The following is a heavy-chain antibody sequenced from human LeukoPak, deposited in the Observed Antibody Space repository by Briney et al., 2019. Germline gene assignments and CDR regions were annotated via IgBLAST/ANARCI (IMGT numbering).Heavy chain of an antibody. CDR2: ISWNSGSI. CDR1: GSTFDDYA. D-gene: IGHD6-6*01. J-gene: IGHJ4*02. V-gene: IGHV3-9*01. Sequence: GGSLRLSCAASGSTFDDYAMHWVRQAPGKGLEWVSGISWNSGSIGYADSVKGRFTISRDNAKNSLYLQMNSLRTEDTALYYCAKDTQPLSYSSSSLDYWGQGTLVTVSS. CDR3: AKDTQPLSYSSSSLDY.